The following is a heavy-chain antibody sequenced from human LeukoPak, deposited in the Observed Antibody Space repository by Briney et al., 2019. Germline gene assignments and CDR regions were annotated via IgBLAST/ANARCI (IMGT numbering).Heavy chain of an antibody. CDR1: GFTFSSYA. J-gene: IGHJ6*03. V-gene: IGHV3-23*01. D-gene: IGHD6-25*01. Sequence: GGSLRLTCAASGFTFSSYAMSWVRQAPGKGPEWVSTISIDGGRTYYADSVKGRFTVSRDTSKNALYLQMNSLRAEDTAVYYCARKGIGSSRYQNMDVWGKGTTVTVSS. CDR3: ARKGIGSSRYQNMDV. CDR2: ISIDGGRT.